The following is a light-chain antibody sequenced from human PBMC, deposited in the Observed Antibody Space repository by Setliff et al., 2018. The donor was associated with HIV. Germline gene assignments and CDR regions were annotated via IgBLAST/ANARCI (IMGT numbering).Light chain of an antibody. V-gene: IGKV2-30*02. CDR3: MQGTHLSYT. J-gene: IGKJ2*01. Sequence: DVVMTQSPLSLPVTLGQPASISCRSSQSLVHSDGNTYLNWFQQRPGQSPRRLIYKVSNRDSGVPDRFSGSGSGTDFTLKISRVEAEDLGIYYCMQGTHLSYTFGQGTKVDIK. CDR1: QSLVHSDGNTY. CDR2: KVS.